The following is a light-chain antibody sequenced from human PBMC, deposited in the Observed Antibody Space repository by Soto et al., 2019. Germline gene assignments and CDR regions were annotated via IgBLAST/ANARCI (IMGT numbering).Light chain of an antibody. J-gene: IGKJ1*01. CDR3: QQYNNRPPWT. V-gene: IGKV3-15*01. Sequence: DILMTQSPSSLSVSPGDRATLSCRASQGVSIDLAWYQQKPGQAPRLLIYGASTRATGIPARFSGSGSGTEYFLTISSLQSEDVSVYYCQQYNNRPPWTFGQGTKVEIK. CDR1: QGVSID. CDR2: GAS.